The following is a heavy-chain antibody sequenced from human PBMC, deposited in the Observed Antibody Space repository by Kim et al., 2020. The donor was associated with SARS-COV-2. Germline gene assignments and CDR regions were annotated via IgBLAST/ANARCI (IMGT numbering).Heavy chain of an antibody. V-gene: IGHV3-48*02. D-gene: IGHD6-19*01. CDR2: ISTSSSTI. J-gene: IGHJ6*01. CDR1: GFTFSSYS. CDR3: ATKCQMAGTKIPYYYYYGMDM. Sequence: GGSLRLSCAASGFTFSSYSMNWVRQAPGKGLEWVSYISTSSSTIYYADSVKGRFTISRDNAKNTLYLQMNSLRDEDTAVYYCATKCQMAGTKIPYYYYYGMDMSGHGTTVTVSS.